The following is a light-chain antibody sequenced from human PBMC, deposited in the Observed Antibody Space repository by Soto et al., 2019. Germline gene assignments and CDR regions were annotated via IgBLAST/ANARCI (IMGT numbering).Light chain of an antibody. J-gene: IGKJ1*01. Sequence: EIVMTQSPATLSVSPGETASLSCRASQSAGNFLAWYQQKPGQAPRLLIYGASSRATGIPDRFSGSGSGTDFTLTISRLEPEDFAVYYCQQYASSPTFGQGTKVDIK. CDR3: QQYASSPT. CDR2: GAS. V-gene: IGKV3-20*01. CDR1: QSAGNF.